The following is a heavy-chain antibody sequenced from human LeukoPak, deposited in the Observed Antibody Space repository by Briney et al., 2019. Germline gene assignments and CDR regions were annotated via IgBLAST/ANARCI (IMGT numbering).Heavy chain of an antibody. CDR1: GGSISSYY. Sequence: SGTLSLTCTVSGGSISSYYWSWIRQPPGKGLEWIGYIYTSGSTNYNPSLKSRVTISVDTSKNQFSLKLSSVTAADTAVYYCARQGYYYDSSGYYPFDYWGQGTLVTVSS. J-gene: IGHJ4*02. D-gene: IGHD3-22*01. CDR2: IYTSGST. CDR3: ARQGYYYDSSGYYPFDY. V-gene: IGHV4-4*09.